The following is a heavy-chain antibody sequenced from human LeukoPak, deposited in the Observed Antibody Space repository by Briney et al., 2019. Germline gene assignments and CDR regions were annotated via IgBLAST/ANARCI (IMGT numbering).Heavy chain of an antibody. CDR3: APRPGYCSSTSCHEGRD. V-gene: IGHV3-30-3*01. D-gene: IGHD2-2*03. J-gene: IGHJ4*02. CDR1: GFTFSSYA. Sequence: GGSLRLSCAASGFTFSSYAMHWVRQAPGKWLEWVAVISYDGSNKYYADSVKGRFTISRDNSKNTLYLQMNSLGAEDTAVYYCAPRPGYCSSTSCHEGRDWGQGTLVTVSS. CDR2: ISYDGSNK.